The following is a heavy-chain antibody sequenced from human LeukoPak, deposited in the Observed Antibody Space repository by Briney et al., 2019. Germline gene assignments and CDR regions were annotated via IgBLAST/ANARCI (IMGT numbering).Heavy chain of an antibody. CDR2: INSDGSNT. V-gene: IGHV3-74*01. Sequence: GGSLRLSCAASGFTFSSYAMHWVRQAPGKGLVWVSRINSDGSNTNYADSVKGRFTISRDNAKNTLYLQMNSLRAEDTAVYSCARAGRDGSYDYWGQGTLVTVSS. CDR3: ARAGRDGSYDY. CDR1: GFTFSSYA. J-gene: IGHJ4*02. D-gene: IGHD1-26*01.